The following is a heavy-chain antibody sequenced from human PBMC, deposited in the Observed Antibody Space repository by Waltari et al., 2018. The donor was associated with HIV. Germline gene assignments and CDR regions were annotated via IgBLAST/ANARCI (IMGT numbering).Heavy chain of an antibody. CDR2: ISPIFGTA. CDR3: ARGTPDEGSSGRRGWFDP. J-gene: IGHJ5*02. V-gene: IGHV1-69*01. Sequence: QVQLVQSGAEVKKPGSSVKVSCKASGGTFSSYAISWVRQAPGQGLEWMGGISPIFGTANSAQRFRGRVTITADESTSTAYMELSSLRSEETAVYYCARGTPDEGSSGRRGWFDPWGQGTLVTVSS. CDR1: GGTFSSYA. D-gene: IGHD6-19*01.